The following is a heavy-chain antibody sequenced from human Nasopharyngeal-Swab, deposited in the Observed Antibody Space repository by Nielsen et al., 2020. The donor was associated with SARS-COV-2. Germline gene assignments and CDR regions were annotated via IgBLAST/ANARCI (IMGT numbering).Heavy chain of an antibody. CDR3: TTDFYFDY. CDR2: IGDKDHNYAT. V-gene: IGHV3-73*01. Sequence: GESLKISCAASCFIFSASAIHWVRQASGTGLAWVGRIGDKDHNYATTYGASVQGRFTISRDDSKNTAFLQMDSLKTEDTDLYYCTTDFYFDYWGQGTLVTVSS. CDR1: CFIFSASA. J-gene: IGHJ4*02.